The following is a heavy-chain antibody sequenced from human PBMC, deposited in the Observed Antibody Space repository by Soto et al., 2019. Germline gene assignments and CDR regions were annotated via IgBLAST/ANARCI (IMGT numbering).Heavy chain of an antibody. J-gene: IGHJ6*02. Sequence: SVKVSCKASGFTFTSYAVQWVRQARGQRLEWIGWIVVGSGNTNYAQKFQERVTITRDMSTSTAYMELSSLRSEDTAVYYCADDTLRGSSGMDVWGQGTTVTVSS. D-gene: IGHD4-17*01. CDR3: ADDTLRGSSGMDV. CDR2: IVVGSGNT. V-gene: IGHV1-58*01. CDR1: GFTFTSYA.